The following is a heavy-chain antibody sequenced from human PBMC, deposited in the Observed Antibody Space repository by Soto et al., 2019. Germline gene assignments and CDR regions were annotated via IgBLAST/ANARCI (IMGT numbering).Heavy chain of an antibody. Sequence: GASVKVSCKASGGTFSSYAISWVRQAPGQGLEWMGGIIPIFGTANYAQKFQGRVTITADESTSTAYMERSSLRSEDTAVYYCARDMRPRDGYNSAHRETYYFDYWGQGTLVTVSS. V-gene: IGHV1-69*13. CDR3: ARDMRPRDGYNSAHRETYYFDY. J-gene: IGHJ4*02. CDR2: IIPIFGTA. CDR1: GGTFSSYA. D-gene: IGHD5-12*01.